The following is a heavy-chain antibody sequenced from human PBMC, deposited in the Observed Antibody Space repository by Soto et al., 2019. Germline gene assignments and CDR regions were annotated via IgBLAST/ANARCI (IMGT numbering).Heavy chain of an antibody. J-gene: IGHJ6*02. CDR3: AREGWVTHYYYYGMDV. CDR1: GYTFTSYG. Sequence: ASVKVSCKASGYTFTSYGISWVRQAPGQGLEWMGWISAYNGNTNYAQKLQGRVTMTTDTSTSTAYMELRSLRSDDTAVYYCAREGWVTHYYYYGMDVWGQGNTVTVYS. V-gene: IGHV1-18*04. D-gene: IGHD2-21*02. CDR2: ISAYNGNT.